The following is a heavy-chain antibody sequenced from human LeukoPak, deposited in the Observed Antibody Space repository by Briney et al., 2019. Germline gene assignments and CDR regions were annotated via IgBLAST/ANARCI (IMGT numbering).Heavy chain of an antibody. D-gene: IGHD6-6*01. J-gene: IGHJ4*02. Sequence: GRSLRLSCAASGFTFTNYGMHWVRQAPGKGLEWVAVTWYDGSNKYYADSVKGRFTISRDNSKNTLYLQMNSLRAEDTAVYYCARDPPSAYTSPWFYFDYWGQETLVTVSS. CDR3: ARDPPSAYTSPWFYFDY. V-gene: IGHV3-33*08. CDR2: TWYDGSNK. CDR1: GFTFTNYG.